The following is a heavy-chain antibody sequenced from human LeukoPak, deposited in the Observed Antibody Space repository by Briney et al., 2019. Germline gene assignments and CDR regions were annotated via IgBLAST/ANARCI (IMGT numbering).Heavy chain of an antibody. CDR1: GFTFSSYS. J-gene: IGHJ4*02. D-gene: IGHD1-26*01. CDR2: ITGSGATT. V-gene: IGHV3-23*01. CDR3: AKVVSGFHFDC. Sequence: GGSLRLSCATSGFTFSSYSMNWVRQAPGKGPEWVSGITGSGATTYYADSVKGRFTISRDNSQNTLYLQMNTLRAEDTAVYYCAKVVSGFHFDCWGQGTLVTVSS.